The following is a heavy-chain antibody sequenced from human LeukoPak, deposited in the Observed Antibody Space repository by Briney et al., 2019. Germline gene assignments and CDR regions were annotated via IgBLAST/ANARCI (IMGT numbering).Heavy chain of an antibody. CDR1: GCSICSSSYY. D-gene: IGHD6-19*01. J-gene: IGHJ4*02. CDR2: IYYSGST. CDR3: ASHYSSGWYDY. V-gene: IGHV4-39*01. Sequence: SETLSLTCTVSGCSICSSSYYWRWIRQPPGKGLEWIGSIYYSGSTYYNPSLNSRVTISVDTSKNQFSLKLSSVTAADTAVYYCASHYSSGWYDYWGQGTLVTVSS.